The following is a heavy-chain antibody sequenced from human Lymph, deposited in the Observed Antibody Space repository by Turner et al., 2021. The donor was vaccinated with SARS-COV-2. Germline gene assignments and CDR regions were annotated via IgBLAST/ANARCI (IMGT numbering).Heavy chain of an antibody. CDR2: FDPEDGET. V-gene: IGHV1-24*01. D-gene: IGHD1-1*01. J-gene: IGHJ4*02. Sequence: QVQLVQSGAEVKKPGASVKVSCKVSGYTLTELSIHWVRQAPGKGLEWMGGFDPEDGETIYAQKFQGRVTMTEDTSTDTDYMELSSLRSEDTAVYYCATLKSNWKILTGRYYFDFWGQGTLVTVSS. CDR3: ATLKSNWKILTGRYYFDF. CDR1: GYTLTELS.